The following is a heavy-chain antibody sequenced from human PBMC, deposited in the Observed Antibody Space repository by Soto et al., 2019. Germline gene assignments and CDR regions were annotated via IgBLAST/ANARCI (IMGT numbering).Heavy chain of an antibody. CDR3: ARDGTGTTLSRFDY. J-gene: IGHJ4*02. D-gene: IGHD1-1*01. CDR2: IIPILGIA. Sequence: QVQLVQSGAEVKKPGSSVKVSCKASGGTFSSYTISWVRQAPGQGLEWMGRIIPILGIANYTQKFQGRVTITADKSTSTAYMELSSLRSEDTAVYYCARDGTGTTLSRFDYWGQGTLVTVSS. V-gene: IGHV1-69*08. CDR1: GGTFSSYT.